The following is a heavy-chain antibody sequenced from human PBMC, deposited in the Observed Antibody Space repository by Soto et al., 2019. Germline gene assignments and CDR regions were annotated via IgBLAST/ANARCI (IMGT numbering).Heavy chain of an antibody. CDR1: GFTFSNYA. CDR3: AKARPSGGYYYLEAVDV. D-gene: IGHD3-22*01. V-gene: IGHV3-23*01. Sequence: PGGSLRLSCSASGFTFSNYAMSLVRQSPGKGLEWVSGVSSTGTSPYYAGSVQGRFTISRDNSKKMFYLQMKSLRDEETAIYYSAKARPSGGYYYLEAVDVWGQGTMITVSS. J-gene: IGHJ3*01. CDR2: VSSTGTSP.